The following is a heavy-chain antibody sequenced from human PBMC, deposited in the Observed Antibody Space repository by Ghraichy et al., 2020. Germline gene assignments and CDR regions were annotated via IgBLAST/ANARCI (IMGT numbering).Heavy chain of an antibody. J-gene: IGHJ6*02. D-gene: IGHD3-9*01. CDR1: GGSISSGSYY. CDR3: AGDWLSLHYYGMDV. Sequence: SETLSLTCTVSGGSISSGSYYWSWIRQPAGKGLEWIGRIYTSGSTNYNPSLKSRVTISVDTSKNQFSLKLSSVTAADPAVYYCAGDWLSLHYYGMDVWGQGTTVTVSS. CDR2: IYTSGST. V-gene: IGHV4-61*02.